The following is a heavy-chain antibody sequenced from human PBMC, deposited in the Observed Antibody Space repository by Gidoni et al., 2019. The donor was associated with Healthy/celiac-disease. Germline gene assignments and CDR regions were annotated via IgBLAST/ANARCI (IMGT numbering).Heavy chain of an antibody. CDR2: IYTSGST. J-gene: IGHJ5*02. CDR3: ARETQGYDFWSGYYSRAGDWFYP. CDR1: GGSISSYY. D-gene: IGHD3-3*01. V-gene: IGHV4-4*07. Sequence: QVQLQESGPGLVKPSETLSLTCTVSGGSISSYYWRWIRQPAGKGLEWIGRIYTSGSTNYNPSLKSRVTMSVDTSKNQFSLKLSSVTAADTAVYYCARETQGYDFWSGYYSRAGDWFYPWGQGTLVTVSS.